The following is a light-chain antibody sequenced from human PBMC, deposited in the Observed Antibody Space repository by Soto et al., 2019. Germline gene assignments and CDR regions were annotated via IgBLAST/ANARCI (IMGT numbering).Light chain of an antibody. CDR2: EVS. V-gene: IGLV2-14*03. CDR1: STDVGGYTY. Sequence: QSALTQPASVSGSPGQSITISCTGSSTDVGGYTYVSWYQQFPGKPPKLMIYEVSNRPSGVSNRFSGSKSGNTASLTISVLHAEDEADYYCSSYTSGSTLVFGGGTKVTVL. CDR3: SSYTSGSTLV. J-gene: IGLJ3*02.